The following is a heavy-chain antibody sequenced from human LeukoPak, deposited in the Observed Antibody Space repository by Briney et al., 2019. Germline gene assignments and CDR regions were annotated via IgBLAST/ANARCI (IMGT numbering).Heavy chain of an antibody. CDR3: ARATYGGYFDS. CDR2: INPSGGST. J-gene: IGHJ4*02. Sequence: ASVKVSCKASGGTFSSYAISWVRQAPGQGLEWMGTINPSGGSTSYAQKFQGRVTMTRDTSTSTVYMELSSLRSDDTAVYYCARATYGGYFDSWGQGTLVTVSS. D-gene: IGHD2-8*01. CDR1: GGTFSSYA. V-gene: IGHV1-46*01.